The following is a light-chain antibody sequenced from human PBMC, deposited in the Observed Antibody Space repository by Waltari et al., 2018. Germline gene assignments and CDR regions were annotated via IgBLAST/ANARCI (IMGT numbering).Light chain of an antibody. CDR1: QHVDSTF. CDR2: GAS. J-gene: IGKJ1*01. V-gene: IGKV3-20*01. Sequence: EVVLTQSPGTLFLSPGERDTLSCMASQHVDSTFLFWYQQKPGQAPRLLIYGASRRATGIPDRFSGSGSGTDFTLNINRLEPEDFAVYYCQQYDFSQWTFGQGTKVEIK. CDR3: QQYDFSQWT.